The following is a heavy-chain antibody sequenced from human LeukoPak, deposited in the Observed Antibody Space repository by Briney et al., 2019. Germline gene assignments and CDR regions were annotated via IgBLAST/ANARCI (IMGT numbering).Heavy chain of an antibody. V-gene: IGHV4-39*01. Sequence: SETLSLTCTVSGASISSGRNYWGWIRQSPGKGLEWIASIYSSGNTYYNPSLQSRVSVSVDTSKNQFSLKLSSVTAADTAVYYCASSRREYYDSSGSIKWPFDSWGQGTLVTVSS. CDR3: ASSRREYYDSSGSIKWPFDS. CDR2: IYSSGNT. CDR1: GASISSGRNY. D-gene: IGHD3-22*01. J-gene: IGHJ4*02.